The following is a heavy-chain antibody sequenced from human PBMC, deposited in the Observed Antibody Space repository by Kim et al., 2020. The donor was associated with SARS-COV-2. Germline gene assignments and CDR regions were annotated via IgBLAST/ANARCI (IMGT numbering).Heavy chain of an antibody. CDR2: IWYDGSNK. J-gene: IGHJ6*02. D-gene: IGHD2-21*02. CDR3: ARDPYVVVTAPYGMDV. CDR1: GFTFSSYG. V-gene: IGHV3-33*01. Sequence: GGSLRLSCAASGFTFSSYGMHWVRQAPGKGLEWVAVIWYDGSNKNYADSVKGRFTISRDNSKNTLYLQMNSLRAEDTAVYYCARDPYVVVTAPYGMDVWGQGTTVTVSS.